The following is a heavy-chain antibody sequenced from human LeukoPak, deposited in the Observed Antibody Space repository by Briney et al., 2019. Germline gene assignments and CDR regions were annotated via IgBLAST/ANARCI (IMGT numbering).Heavy chain of an antibody. CDR2: ISYDGSNK. J-gene: IGHJ4*02. Sequence: GGSLRLSCAASGFTFSSYGMHWVRQAPGKGLEWVAVISYDGSNKYYADSVKGRFTISRDNSKNTLYLQMNSLRAEDTAVYYCAKLREGWPEGYYFDYWGQGTLVTVSS. D-gene: IGHD2-15*01. CDR3: AKLREGWPEGYYFDY. CDR1: GFTFSSYG. V-gene: IGHV3-30*18.